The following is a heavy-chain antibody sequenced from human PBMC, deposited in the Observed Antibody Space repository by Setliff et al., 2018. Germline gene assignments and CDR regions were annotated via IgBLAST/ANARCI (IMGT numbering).Heavy chain of an antibody. J-gene: IGHJ3*02. D-gene: IGHD3-22*01. CDR2: IYSRGST. CDR3: ARDHYDYYDSRQAFDI. V-gene: IGHV4-61*02. CDR1: GDSISSGNYY. Sequence: PSETLSLTCAVYGDSISSGNYYWNWIRQPAGKGLEWIGRIYSRGSTNYNPSLKSRVTVSLDASKNQLSLKLSSVTAADTAVYYCARDHYDYYDSRQAFDIWGQGTMVTVSS.